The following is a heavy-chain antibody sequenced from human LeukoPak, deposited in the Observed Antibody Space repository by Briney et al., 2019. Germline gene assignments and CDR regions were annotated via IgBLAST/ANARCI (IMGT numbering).Heavy chain of an antibody. J-gene: IGHJ4*02. CDR1: GFTFSSYS. V-gene: IGHV3-21*01. CDR3: ARGGGEDYGDYYLDY. Sequence: PGGSLRLSCAASGFTFSSYSMNWVRQAPGKGLKWVSSISSSSSYIYYADSVKGRFTISRDNAKNSLYLQMNSLRAEDTAVYYCARGGGEDYGDYYLDYWGQGTLVTVSS. D-gene: IGHD4-17*01. CDR2: ISSSSSYI.